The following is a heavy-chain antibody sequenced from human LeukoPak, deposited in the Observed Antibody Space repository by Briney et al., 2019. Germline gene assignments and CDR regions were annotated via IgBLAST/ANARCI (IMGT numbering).Heavy chain of an antibody. V-gene: IGHV4-39*01. J-gene: IGHJ4*02. CDR1: GGSISSSSYY. CDR2: IYYSGST. CDR3: ASQTFTSYYDFWSAIPSPFDY. Sequence: SETLSLTCTVSGGSISSSSYYWGWIRQPPGKGLEWIGSIYYSGSTYYNPSLKSRVTISVGTSKNQFSLKLSSVTAADTAVYYCASQTFTSYYDFWSAIPSPFDYWGQGTLVTVSS. D-gene: IGHD3-3*01.